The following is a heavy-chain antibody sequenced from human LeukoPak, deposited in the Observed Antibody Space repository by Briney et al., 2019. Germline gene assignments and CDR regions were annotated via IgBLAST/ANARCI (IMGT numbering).Heavy chain of an antibody. CDR1: GFTFSSYG. V-gene: IGHV3-30*02. J-gene: IGHJ4*02. CDR2: IRDDGSNK. CDR3: AKGILHSSSRLFDY. Sequence: PGRSLRLSCAASGFTFSSYGMHWVRQAPGKGLEWVTFIRDDGSNKYYRDSVKGRFTISRDNSKNTLYLQMNSLRAEDTAVYYCAKGILHSSSRLFDYWGQGTLVTVSS. D-gene: IGHD6-13*01.